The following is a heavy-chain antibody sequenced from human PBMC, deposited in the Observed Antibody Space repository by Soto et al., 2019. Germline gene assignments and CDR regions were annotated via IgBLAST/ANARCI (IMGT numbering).Heavy chain of an antibody. D-gene: IGHD2-2*02. CDR1: GFTFSSYE. V-gene: IGHV3-48*03. Sequence: PWGSLRLSCVASGFTFSSYEMNWVRQAPGKGLGWVSYISSSGSTIYYADSVKGRFTISRDNAKNSLYLQMNSLRAEDTAVYYCATTPPQYSSSTSGYIPPQDYYYGMDVWGQGTTVTVSS. CDR2: ISSSGSTI. J-gene: IGHJ6*02. CDR3: ATTPPQYSSSTSGYIPPQDYYYGMDV.